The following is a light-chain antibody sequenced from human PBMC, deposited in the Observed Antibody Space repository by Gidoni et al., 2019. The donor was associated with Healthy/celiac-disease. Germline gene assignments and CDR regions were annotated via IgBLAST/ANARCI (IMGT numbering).Light chain of an antibody. CDR3: QQRRNWPT. CDR1: QSVSSY. CDR2: DAS. Sequence: EIVLTQSPATLSLSPGERATLPCRASQSVSSYLAWYQQKPGQAPRLLIYDASNRATGIPARFSGSGSGTDFTLTISGLEPEDFAVYYCQQRRNWPTFXQXTKVXIK. J-gene: IGKJ1*01. V-gene: IGKV3-11*01.